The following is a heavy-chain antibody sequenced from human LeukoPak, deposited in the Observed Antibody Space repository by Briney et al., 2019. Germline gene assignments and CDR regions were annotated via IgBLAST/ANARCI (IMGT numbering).Heavy chain of an antibody. CDR2: IRYDGSDK. CDR3: ARDQRSDTAMGRRRMFAFDI. V-gene: IGHV3-30*02. Sequence: PGGSLRLSCAASGFTFSSYGIHWVRQAPVKGLEWVAFIRYDGSDKYFADIVKGRFTISRDNSKNTLYLQMNSLRAEDTAVYYCARDQRSDTAMGRRRMFAFDIWGQGTMVTVSS. J-gene: IGHJ3*02. CDR1: GFTFSSYG. D-gene: IGHD5-18*01.